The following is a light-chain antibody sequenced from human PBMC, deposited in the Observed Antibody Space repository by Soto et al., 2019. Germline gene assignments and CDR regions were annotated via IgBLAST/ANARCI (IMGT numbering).Light chain of an antibody. J-gene: IGKJ1*01. CDR3: QQYNNWPRT. Sequence: ETVMTQSPATLSVSPGERATLSCRASQSVSANLAWYQQKPGRAPRLLIYGAFTRATDIPARFSGSGSGTEFTLTISRLQSEDSAVYYCQQYNNWPRTFGQGTKV. V-gene: IGKV3-15*01. CDR2: GAF. CDR1: QSVSAN.